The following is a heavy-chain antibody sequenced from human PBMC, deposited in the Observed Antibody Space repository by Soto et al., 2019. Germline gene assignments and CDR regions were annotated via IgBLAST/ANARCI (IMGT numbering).Heavy chain of an antibody. D-gene: IGHD2-15*01. J-gene: IGHJ3*02. Sequence: SETLSLTCTVSGGSISSYYWSWIRQPPGKGLEWIGYIYYSGSTNYNPSLKSRVTISVDTSKNQFSLKLSSVTAADTAVYYCSTAWGGYCSGGSCYQDAFDIWGQGTMVTVSS. CDR3: STAWGGYCSGGSCYQDAFDI. V-gene: IGHV4-59*08. CDR2: IYYSGST. CDR1: GGSISSYY.